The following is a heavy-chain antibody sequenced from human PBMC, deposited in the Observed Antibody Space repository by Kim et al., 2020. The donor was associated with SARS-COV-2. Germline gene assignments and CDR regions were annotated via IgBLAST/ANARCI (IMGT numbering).Heavy chain of an antibody. CDR1: GGSFSGYY. CDR3: ARVRGVTVLLGYYYYGMDV. V-gene: IGHV4-34*12. D-gene: IGHD3-10*01. J-gene: IGHJ6*02. CDR2: TIQMGTT. Sequence: SETLSLTCAVYGGSFSGYYWSWIRQPPGKGLEWIGKTIQMGTTNTNRSLRGRVTISVDTSKTQFSLKLSSVTAADTAVYYCARVRGVTVLLGYYYYGMDVWGQGTTVTVSS.